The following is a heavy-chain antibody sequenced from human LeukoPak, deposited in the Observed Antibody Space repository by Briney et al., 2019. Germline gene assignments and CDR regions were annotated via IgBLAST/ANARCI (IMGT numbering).Heavy chain of an antibody. CDR3: ARDLAPGYSSSWSPNDAFDI. J-gene: IGHJ3*02. D-gene: IGHD6-13*01. Sequence: WASVKVSCKASGYTFTSYGISWVRQAPGQGPEWMGWISAYNGNTNYAQKLQGRVTMTTDTSTSTAYMELRSLRSDDTAVYYCARDLAPGYSSSWSPNDAFDIWGQGTMVTVSS. V-gene: IGHV1-18*01. CDR1: GYTFTSYG. CDR2: ISAYNGNT.